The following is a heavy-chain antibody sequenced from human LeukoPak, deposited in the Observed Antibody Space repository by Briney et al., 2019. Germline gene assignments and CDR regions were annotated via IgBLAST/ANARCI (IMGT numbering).Heavy chain of an antibody. D-gene: IGHD2-2*01. V-gene: IGHV1-18*01. J-gene: IGHJ4*02. Sequence: ASVKLSCKASGYTFTSYGISWVRQAPAQGLGWMGWITAYNGNTNYAQKLKGRVTMTTGTSTSTGYMELRSLSSDDTAVYYWAREAAAMYQLWPSPTDYWGQGTLVTVSS. CDR2: ITAYNGNT. CDR1: GYTFTSYG. CDR3: AREAAAMYQLWPSPTDY.